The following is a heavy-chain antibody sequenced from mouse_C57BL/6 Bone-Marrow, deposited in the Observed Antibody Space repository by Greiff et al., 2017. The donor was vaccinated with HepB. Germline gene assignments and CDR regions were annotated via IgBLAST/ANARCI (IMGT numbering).Heavy chain of an antibody. Sequence: QVQLKESGAELVKPGASVKLSCKASGYTFTGYWIEWVQQRPGHGLEWIGEILPGSGSTNYNEKFKGKATFTADTSSNTAYLQLNSLTTEDSAIYYCANLCIRYYVDYWGRGNTLTVTA. CDR3: ANLCIRYYVDY. CDR2: ILPGSGST. CDR1: GYTFTGYW. V-gene: IGHV1-9*01. J-gene: IGHJ2*01. D-gene: IGHD1-1*01.